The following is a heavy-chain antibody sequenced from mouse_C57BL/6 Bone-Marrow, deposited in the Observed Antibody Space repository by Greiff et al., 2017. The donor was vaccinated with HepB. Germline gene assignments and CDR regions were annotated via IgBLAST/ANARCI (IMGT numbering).Heavy chain of an antibody. D-gene: IGHD1-1*02. CDR1: GYTFTSYW. Sequence: VQLQQPGAELVMPGASVKLSCKASGYTFTSYWMHWVKQRPGQGLEWIGEIDPSDSYTNYNQKFKGKSTLTVDKSSSTAYMPLSSLTSEDSAVYYCASSFLCGKGAMDYWGQGTSVTVSS. V-gene: IGHV1-69*01. CDR3: ASSFLCGKGAMDY. J-gene: IGHJ4*01. CDR2: IDPSDSYT.